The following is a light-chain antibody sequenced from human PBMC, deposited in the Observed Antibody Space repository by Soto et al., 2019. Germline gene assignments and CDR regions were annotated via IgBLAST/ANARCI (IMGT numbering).Light chain of an antibody. CDR3: QQYGSPPLT. V-gene: IGKV3-20*01. Sequence: EIVLTLSPGTLSLSPGERATLSCRASQSVSSNYLAWYQQKPGQAPKVLIYRASSRATGIPDRFSGSGSGTNFTLTISRLEPEDFAVYYCQQYGSPPLTFGGGTKVDIK. CDR2: RAS. CDR1: QSVSSNY. J-gene: IGKJ4*01.